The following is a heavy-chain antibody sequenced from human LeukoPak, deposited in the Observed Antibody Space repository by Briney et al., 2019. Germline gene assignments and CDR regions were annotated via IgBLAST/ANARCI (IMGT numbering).Heavy chain of an antibody. J-gene: IGHJ4*02. V-gene: IGHV4-34*01. CDR3: ARDDRKAATGTYIDY. CDR2: INHSGST. CDR1: GGSFSGYN. D-gene: IGHD6-13*01. Sequence: PSETLSLTCAVYGGSFSGYNRCWIRQPPGKGLEWIGEINHSGSTNYNPSLKSRVTISVDTSKNQFSLKLSSVTAADTAVYYCARDDRKAATGTYIDYWGQGTLVTVSS.